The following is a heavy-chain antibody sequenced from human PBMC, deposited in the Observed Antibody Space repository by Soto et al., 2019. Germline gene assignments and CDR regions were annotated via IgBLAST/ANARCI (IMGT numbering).Heavy chain of an antibody. CDR2: ISHSETT. CDR3: AGFGVGARDDK. D-gene: IGHD2-8*01. CDR1: GSYITSGDYH. V-gene: IGHV4-30-4*01. J-gene: IGHJ4*02. Sequence: SETLSLTCSVSGSYITSGDYHLTWIRQAPGKGLEWIGYISHSETTYYSPALKNRIIISSDFSMNQFSLRLNSVTAADTAVYFCAGFGVGARDDKWGQGTLVTVSS.